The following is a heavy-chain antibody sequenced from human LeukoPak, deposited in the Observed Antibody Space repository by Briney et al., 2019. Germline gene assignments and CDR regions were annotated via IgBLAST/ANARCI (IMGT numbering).Heavy chain of an antibody. CDR1: GGSFSGYY. CDR3: ARRGLCSNDRGLYLDV. V-gene: IGHV4-34*01. CDR2: INHSGST. Sequence: SETLSLTCAVYGGSFSGYYWSWIRQPPGKGLEWIGEINHSGSTNYNPSLKSRVTISVDTSKNQFSLKLSSVTAADTAVYYCARRGLCSNDRGLYLDVWGKGTTVTVSS. J-gene: IGHJ6*04. D-gene: IGHD1-1*01.